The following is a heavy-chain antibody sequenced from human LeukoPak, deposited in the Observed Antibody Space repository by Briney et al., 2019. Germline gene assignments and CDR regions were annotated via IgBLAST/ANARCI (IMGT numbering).Heavy chain of an antibody. CDR3: ARAYDILTGYFPLGFDY. Sequence: SVKVSCKASGGTFSSYAISWVRQAPGQGLEWMGRIIPILGIANYAQKFQGRVTITADKSTSTAYMELSSLRSEDTAVYYCARAYDILTGYFPLGFDYWGQGTLVTVSP. J-gene: IGHJ4*02. V-gene: IGHV1-69*04. D-gene: IGHD3-9*01. CDR1: GGTFSSYA. CDR2: IIPILGIA.